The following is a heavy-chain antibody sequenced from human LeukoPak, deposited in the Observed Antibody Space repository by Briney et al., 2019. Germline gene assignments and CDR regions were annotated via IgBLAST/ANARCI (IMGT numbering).Heavy chain of an antibody. CDR1: GGTFSSYA. V-gene: IGHV1-69*05. D-gene: IGHD5-12*01. CDR2: IIPIFGTA. CDR3: ARDYGSGYSGYDFDY. J-gene: IGHJ4*02. Sequence: GASVKVSCKASGGTFSSYAISWVRQAPGQGLEWMGGIIPIFGTANYAQKFQGRVTMTRDTSTSTVYMELSSLRSEDTAVYYCARDYGSGYSGYDFDYWGQGTLVTVSS.